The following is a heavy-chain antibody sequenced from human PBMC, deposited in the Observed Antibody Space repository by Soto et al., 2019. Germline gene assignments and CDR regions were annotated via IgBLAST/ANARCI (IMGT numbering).Heavy chain of an antibody. J-gene: IGHJ6*02. CDR2: INEEGTER. V-gene: IGHV3-7*02. Sequence: EVQLVESGGGLVQPGGSLRVSCAASGFSFSSYWMSWVRHGPGKGLEWVADINEEGTERYYADSVKGRFTISRDNGENSVYLQMNKLRVDDTAVYSCAQSPMVRTFHYGMEVWGQGTTVTVSS. CDR3: AQSPMVRTFHYGMEV. D-gene: IGHD2-8*01. CDR1: GFSFSSYW.